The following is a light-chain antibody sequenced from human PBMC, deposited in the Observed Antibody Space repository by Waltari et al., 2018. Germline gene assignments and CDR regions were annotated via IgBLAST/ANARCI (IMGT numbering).Light chain of an antibody. CDR1: TSDIGNNDY. V-gene: IGLV2-14*01. Sequence: QSALTQPASVPGSPGPSLTISCTGTTSDIGNNDYVPWNQQPPVKAPKLLIYEGTNRPSGVSTRFSGSKSGSTASLTISGLQADDEAHYYCSSYTGSSTLLVFGGGTDLTVL. CDR2: EGT. CDR3: SSYTGSSTLLV. J-gene: IGLJ2*01.